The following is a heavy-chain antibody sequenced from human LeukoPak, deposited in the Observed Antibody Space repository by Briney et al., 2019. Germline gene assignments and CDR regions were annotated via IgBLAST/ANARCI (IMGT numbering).Heavy chain of an antibody. CDR3: ARDADIVVVPAALNNWFDP. D-gene: IGHD2-2*01. CDR1: GGSISSSSYY. V-gene: IGHV4-39*07. J-gene: IGHJ5*02. CDR2: IYYSGST. Sequence: SETLSLTCTVSGGSISSSSYYWGWIRQPPGKGLEWIGSIYYSGSTYYNPSLKSRVTISVDTSKNQFSLKLSSVTAADTAVYYCARDADIVVVPAALNNWFDPWGQGTLVTVSS.